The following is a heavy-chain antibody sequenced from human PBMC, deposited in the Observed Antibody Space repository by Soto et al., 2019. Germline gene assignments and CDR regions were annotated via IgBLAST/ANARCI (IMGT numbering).Heavy chain of an antibody. D-gene: IGHD6-13*01. J-gene: IGHJ6*02. CDR3: ARQEVPQWFSKGYYGMDV. Sequence: SETLSLTCAVYSGPLSGYYWTWIRQSPGKGLEWIGEIKHGGSTNYSPSLKGRVTISLDTSRTQFSLTLRSVIAADTAVYYCARQEVPQWFSKGYYGMDVWGQGTTVTVSS. CDR1: SGPLSGYY. V-gene: IGHV4-34*01. CDR2: IKHGGST.